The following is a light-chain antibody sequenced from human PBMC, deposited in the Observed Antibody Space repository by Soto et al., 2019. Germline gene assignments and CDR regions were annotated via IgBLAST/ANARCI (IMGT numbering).Light chain of an antibody. J-gene: IGLJ2*01. V-gene: IGLV2-14*01. CDR1: SSDVGGYNY. CDR3: SSYTSSSTLVV. CDR2: EVS. Sequence: QSALTQPASVSGSPGQSITISCTGTSSDVGGYNYVSWYQQHPGKAPKLMIYEVSNRPSGVSNRFSRSKSGNTASLTISGLQAEDEADDYCSSYTSSSTLVVFGGGTKLTVL.